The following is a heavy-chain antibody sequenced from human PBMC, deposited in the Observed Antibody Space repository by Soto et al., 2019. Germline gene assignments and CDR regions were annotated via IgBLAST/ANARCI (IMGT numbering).Heavy chain of an antibody. D-gene: IGHD3-3*01. V-gene: IGHV3-21*01. J-gene: IGHJ6*02. CDR1: GFTFSSYS. CDR2: ISSSSSYI. Sequence: PGGSLRLSCAASGFTFSSYSMNWVRQAPGKGLEWVSSISSSSSYIYYADSVKGRFTISRDNAKNSLYLQMNSLRAEDTAVYYCARDADDFWSGYYTGYYYYYGMDVWGQGTTVTVSS. CDR3: ARDADDFWSGYYTGYYYYYGMDV.